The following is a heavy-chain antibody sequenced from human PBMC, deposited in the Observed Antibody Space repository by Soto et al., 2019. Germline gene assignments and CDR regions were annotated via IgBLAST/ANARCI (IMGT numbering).Heavy chain of an antibody. V-gene: IGHV4-30-4*01. CDR2: IYYSGST. D-gene: IGHD3-3*01. J-gene: IGHJ4*02. CDR1: GGSISSGDYY. CDR3: ARVRFLEWLSMPYYFDY. Sequence: SETVSLTCTVSGGSISSGDYYWSWIRQPPGKGLEWIGYIYYSGSTYYNPSLKSRVTISVDTSKNQFSLKLSSVTAADTAVYYCARVRFLEWLSMPYYFDYWGQGTLVTVSS.